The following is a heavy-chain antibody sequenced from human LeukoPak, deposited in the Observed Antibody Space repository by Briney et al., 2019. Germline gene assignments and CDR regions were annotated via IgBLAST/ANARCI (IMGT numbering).Heavy chain of an antibody. J-gene: IGHJ5*02. CDR3: ARGSIVVVPAASWNWFDP. D-gene: IGHD2-2*01. Sequence: SETLSLTCTVSGGSISSGSYYWSWLRQPAGKGLEWIGRIYTSGSTNYNPSLKSRVTISVDTSKNQFSLKLSSVTAADTAVYYCARGSIVVVPAASWNWFDPWGQGTLVTVSS. CDR2: IYTSGST. CDR1: GGSISSGSYY. V-gene: IGHV4-61*02.